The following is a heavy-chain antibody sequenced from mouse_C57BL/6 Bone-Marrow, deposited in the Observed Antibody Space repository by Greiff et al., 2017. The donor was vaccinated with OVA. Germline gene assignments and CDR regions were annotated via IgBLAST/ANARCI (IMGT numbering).Heavy chain of an antibody. Sequence: QVQLKQPGAELVKPGASVKLSCKASGYTFTSYWMQWVKQRPGQGLEWIGEIDPSDSYTNYNQKFKGKATLTVDTSSSTAYMQLSSLTSEDSAVYYCARGDGGYWGQGTTLTVSS. CDR1: GYTFTSYW. D-gene: IGHD3-3*01. CDR2: IDPSDSYT. CDR3: ARGDGGY. J-gene: IGHJ2*01. V-gene: IGHV1-50*01.